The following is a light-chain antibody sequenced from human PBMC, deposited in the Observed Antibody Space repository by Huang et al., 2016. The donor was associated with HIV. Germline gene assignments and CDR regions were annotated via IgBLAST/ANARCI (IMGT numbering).Light chain of an antibody. J-gene: IGKJ1*01. V-gene: IGKV1-NL1*01. CDR3: QQYQGVPWT. CDR2: ATS. CDR1: QGISKS. Sequence: DIQMTQSPSSLSASVGDRVTIICRASQGISKSLAWYQQKPGKAPKLLLYATSNLESGVPSRLSGSGSGTHYTLTISTLQPEDLATCYYQQYQGVPWTFGQGTKVAI.